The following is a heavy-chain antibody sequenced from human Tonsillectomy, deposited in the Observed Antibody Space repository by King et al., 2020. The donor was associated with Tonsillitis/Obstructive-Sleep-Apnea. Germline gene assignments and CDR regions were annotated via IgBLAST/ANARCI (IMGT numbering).Heavy chain of an antibody. Sequence: VQLVESGAEVKKPGASVKVSCKVPGYTVTDLAIHWVRQAPGKGLEWMGGFHPEDTETIYAQKFLGRVTLTEDTSTDTAYMELSSLSSEDTAVYYCATYGKYYYDTSGYYYYLDYWGQGTLFSVSS. V-gene: IGHV1-24*01. CDR2: FHPEDTET. CDR3: ATYGKYYYDTSGYYYYLDY. J-gene: IGHJ4*02. CDR1: GYTVTDLA. D-gene: IGHD3-22*01.